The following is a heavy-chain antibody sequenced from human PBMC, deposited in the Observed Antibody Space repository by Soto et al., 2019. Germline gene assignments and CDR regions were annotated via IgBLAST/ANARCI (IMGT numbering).Heavy chain of an antibody. Sequence: QVQLQESGPGLVKPSETLSLICTVSGGSFSSYYWTWIRQPAGKGLEWVGRISTSGSTNYNPSLKSRVTMSVDTSKNQFSLNVTSVTAADTAVYYCAREVAEAGRSLDSWGQGTLVTVSA. J-gene: IGHJ4*02. D-gene: IGHD6-6*01. CDR1: GGSFSSYY. CDR2: ISTSGST. V-gene: IGHV4-4*07. CDR3: AREVAEAGRSLDS.